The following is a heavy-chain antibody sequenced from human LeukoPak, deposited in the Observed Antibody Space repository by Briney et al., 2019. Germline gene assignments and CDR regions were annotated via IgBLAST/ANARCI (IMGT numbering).Heavy chain of an antibody. CDR3: ARPLYSSGYWVFDY. D-gene: IGHD3-22*01. Sequence: PSETLSLTCTVSGGSISSYYWNWIRQPPGKGLEWIGFISYSGSTNYNPSLKSRVTISLDTSKNQFSLKLSSVTAADTAVYYCARPLYSSGYWVFDYWGQGTLVTVSS. CDR1: GGSISSYY. CDR2: ISYSGST. V-gene: IGHV4-59*08. J-gene: IGHJ4*02.